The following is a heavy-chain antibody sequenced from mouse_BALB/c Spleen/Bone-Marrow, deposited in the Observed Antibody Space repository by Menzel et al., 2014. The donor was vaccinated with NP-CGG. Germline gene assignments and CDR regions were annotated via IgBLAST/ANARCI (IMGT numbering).Heavy chain of an antibody. CDR2: TNPYTDGA. J-gene: IGHJ1*01. V-gene: IGHV1-14*01. Sequence: VQLKESGSELVKPGASVKMSCKASGYTFTSYVIHWVKQKPGQGLEWIGYTNPYTDGAKYNEKFKGKATLTSDKSSSTAYMELSILTSEDSAVYYCARSVWYFDVWGAGTTVTVSS. CDR3: ARSVWYFDV. CDR1: GYTFTSYV.